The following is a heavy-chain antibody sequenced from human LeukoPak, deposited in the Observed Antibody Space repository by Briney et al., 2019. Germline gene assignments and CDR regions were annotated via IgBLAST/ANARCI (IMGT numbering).Heavy chain of an antibody. D-gene: IGHD4-17*01. V-gene: IGHV1-69*05. CDR1: GGTFSSYA. Sequence: SVKVSCKASGGTFSSYAISWVRQAPGQGLEWMGGIIPVFGTANYAQKFQGRVTITTDESTSTAYMELSSLRSEDTAVYYCARDPGVSDYGDYEGSAYFDYWGQGTLVTVSS. CDR3: ARDPGVSDYGDYEGSAYFDY. CDR2: IIPVFGTA. J-gene: IGHJ4*02.